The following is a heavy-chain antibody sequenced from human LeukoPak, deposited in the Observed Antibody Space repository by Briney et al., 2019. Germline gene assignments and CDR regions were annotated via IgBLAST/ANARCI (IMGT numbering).Heavy chain of an antibody. D-gene: IGHD3-22*01. Sequence: GASVKVSCKASGYTFTRYGISWVRQAPGQGLEWMGWISAYNGNTNYPQKLQGRVTLTTDTSTSTAYMELRSLRSDDTAVYYCARDLGYYDSSGPLSYWGQGTLVTVSS. CDR2: ISAYNGNT. CDR1: GYTFTRYG. V-gene: IGHV1-18*01. J-gene: IGHJ4*02. CDR3: ARDLGYYDSSGPLSY.